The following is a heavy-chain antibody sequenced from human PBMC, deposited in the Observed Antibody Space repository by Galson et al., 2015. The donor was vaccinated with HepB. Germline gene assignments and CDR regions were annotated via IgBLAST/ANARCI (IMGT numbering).Heavy chain of an antibody. CDR2: FDPEDGET. J-gene: IGHJ4*02. CDR3: ATDGLPGSYYFDY. Sequence: SVKVSCKVSGYTLTELSMHWVRQAPGKGLEWMGGFDPEDGETIYAQKFQGGVTMTEDTSTDTAYMELSSLRSEDTAVYYCATDGLPGSYYFDYWGQGTLVTVSS. CDR1: GYTLTELS. D-gene: IGHD1-26*01. V-gene: IGHV1-24*01.